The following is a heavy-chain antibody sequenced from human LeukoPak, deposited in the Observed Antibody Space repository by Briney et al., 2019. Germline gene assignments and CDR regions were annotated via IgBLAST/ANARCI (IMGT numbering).Heavy chain of an antibody. V-gene: IGHV3-11*06. CDR3: ASRGTTVIPDY. D-gene: IGHD4-11*01. Sequence: GGSLRLSCATSGFTFSDYYMSWMRQAPGKGLEWVSYISSSSRSTTYADSVKGRFTISRDNAKNSLYLQMNSLRAEDTAVYYCASRGTTVIPDYWGQGTLVTVAS. J-gene: IGHJ4*02. CDR1: GFTFSDYY. CDR2: ISSSSRST.